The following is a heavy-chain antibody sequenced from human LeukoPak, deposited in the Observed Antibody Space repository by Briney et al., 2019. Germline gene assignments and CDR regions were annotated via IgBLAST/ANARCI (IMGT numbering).Heavy chain of an antibody. Sequence: GGSLRLSCAASGFTFSSYSMNWVRQAPGKGLEWVSSISSSSSYIYYADSVKGRFTISRDNAKNSLYLQMNSLRAEDTAVYYCARLPFQDIAAAGMVDYWGQGTLVTVSS. J-gene: IGHJ4*02. CDR1: GFTFSSYS. V-gene: IGHV3-21*01. CDR3: ARLPFQDIAAAGMVDY. CDR2: ISSSSSYI. D-gene: IGHD6-13*01.